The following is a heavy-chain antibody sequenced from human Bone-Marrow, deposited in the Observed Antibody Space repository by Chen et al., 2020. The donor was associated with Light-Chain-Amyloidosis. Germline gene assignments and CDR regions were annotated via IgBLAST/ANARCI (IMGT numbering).Heavy chain of an antibody. CDR3: VYDSHREAAFDI. D-gene: IGHD3-22*01. Sequence: EVQLVESGGGLVQPGGCLRLYCAASGFSLSSYWMHWVRQAPGKGLVWVSRINTDGSTTTYADSVRGRFTISRDNAKNTLFLQMSSLRAEDTAIYYCVYDSHREAAFDIWGQGTMVTVSS. CDR1: GFSLSSYW. J-gene: IGHJ3*02. V-gene: IGHV3-74*02. CDR2: INTDGSTT.